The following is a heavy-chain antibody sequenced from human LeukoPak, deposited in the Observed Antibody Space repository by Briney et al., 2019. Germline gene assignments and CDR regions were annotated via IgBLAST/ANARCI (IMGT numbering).Heavy chain of an antibody. CDR3: AKGPRPGSSGYPNLDH. D-gene: IGHD3-22*01. Sequence: GGSLRLSCAASGFSVNNKYMNWVRQAPGKGLEWVSLIYGDTSTNYADSVKGRFTISRDTSKNALYLQMNSLRVEDTAVYYCAKGPRPGSSGYPNLDHWGQGTLVTVSS. CDR1: GFSVNNKY. J-gene: IGHJ4*02. CDR2: IYGDTST. V-gene: IGHV3-53*01.